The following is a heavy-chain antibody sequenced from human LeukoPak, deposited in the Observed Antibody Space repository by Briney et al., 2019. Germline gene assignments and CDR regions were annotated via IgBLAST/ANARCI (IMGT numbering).Heavy chain of an antibody. CDR1: GFTFSSYS. V-gene: IGHV3-66*01. CDR3: ARAPEYGLYYFDY. CDR2: IYSGGST. D-gene: IGHD1-14*01. J-gene: IGHJ4*02. Sequence: GGSLRLSCAASGFTFSSYSMNWVRQAPGKGLEWVSLIYSGGSTYYADSVKGRFTISRDNSKNTLYLQMNSLRAEDTAVYYCARAPEYGLYYFDYWGQGTLVTVSS.